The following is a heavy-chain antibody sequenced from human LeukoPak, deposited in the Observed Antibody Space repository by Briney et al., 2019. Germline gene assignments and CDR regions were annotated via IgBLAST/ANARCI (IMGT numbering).Heavy chain of an antibody. Sequence: PSETLSLTCTVSGASISIYSWSWIRQPPGQGLEWIGYIYYSGSPNYNPSLKSRVTMSVDASKNQFSLKVSSVIAADTAAYYCAKSNRYCDSASCYEAFDIWGQGTMVTVSS. CDR2: IYYSGSP. D-gene: IGHD2-2*01. CDR1: GASISIYS. J-gene: IGHJ3*02. V-gene: IGHV4-59*01. CDR3: AKSNRYCDSASCYEAFDI.